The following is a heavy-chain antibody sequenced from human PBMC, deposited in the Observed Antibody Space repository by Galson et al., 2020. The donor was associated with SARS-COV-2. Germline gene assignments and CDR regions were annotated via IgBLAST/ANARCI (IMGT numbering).Heavy chain of an antibody. CDR3: AGRVAAGGGMDV. V-gene: IGHV3-21*01. Sequence: ETLSLTCAASGFTFKNNTMTWVRQGPGKGLEWVSSISSSSGYIHYADSVKGRFTISRDNANKSLFLQMNSLRAEDTAIYYCAGRVAAGGGMDVWGQGTTVTVSS. D-gene: IGHD6-13*01. J-gene: IGHJ6*02. CDR1: GFTFKNNT. CDR2: ISSSSGYI.